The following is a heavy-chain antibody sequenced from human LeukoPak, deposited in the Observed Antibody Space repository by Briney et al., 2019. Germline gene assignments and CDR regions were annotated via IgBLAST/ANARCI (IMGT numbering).Heavy chain of an antibody. CDR2: MNPNSGNT. Sequence: GASVKVSCKASGYTFTSYDINWVRQATGQGLEWMGWMNPNSGNTGYAQKFQGRVTITRNTSISTAYMELSSLRSEDTAVYYCARTWSYYGFLGVWGKGTTVTVSS. D-gene: IGHD3-10*01. CDR1: GYTFTSYD. J-gene: IGHJ6*04. V-gene: IGHV1-8*03. CDR3: ARTWSYYGFLGV.